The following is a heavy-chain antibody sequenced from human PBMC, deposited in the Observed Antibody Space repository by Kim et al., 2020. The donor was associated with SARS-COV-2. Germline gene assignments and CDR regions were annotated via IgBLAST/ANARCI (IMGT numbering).Heavy chain of an antibody. CDR2: ISGSGGST. D-gene: IGHD3-9*01. V-gene: IGHV3-23*01. CDR3: AKGDDYDILTGSYYYYGMDV. Sequence: GGSLRLSCAASGFTFSSYAMSWVRQAPGKGLEWVSAISGSGGSTYYADSVKGRFTISRDNSKNTLYLQMNSLRAEDTAVYYCAKGDDYDILTGSYYYYGMDVWGQGTTVTVSS. CDR1: GFTFSSYA. J-gene: IGHJ6*02.